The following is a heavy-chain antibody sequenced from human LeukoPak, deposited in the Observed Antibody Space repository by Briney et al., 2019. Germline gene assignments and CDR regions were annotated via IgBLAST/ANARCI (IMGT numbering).Heavy chain of an antibody. V-gene: IGHV1-69*13. J-gene: IGHJ4*02. D-gene: IGHD3-22*01. CDR1: GGTFSSYA. Sequence: SVKVSCKASGGTFSSYAISWVRQAPGQGLEWMGGIIPIFGTANYAQKFQGRVTITADESTSTAYMELSSLRSEDTGVYYCARGSKTYYYDSSGYVFDYWGQGTLVTVSS. CDR3: ARGSKTYYYDSSGYVFDY. CDR2: IIPIFGTA.